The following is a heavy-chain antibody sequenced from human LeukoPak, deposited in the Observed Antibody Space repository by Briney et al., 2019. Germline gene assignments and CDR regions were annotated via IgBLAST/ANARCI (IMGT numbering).Heavy chain of an antibody. V-gene: IGHV4-34*01. Sequence: PSETLSLTCAVYGGSFSGYYWSWIRQPPGKGLEWIGEINHSGSTNYNPSLKSRVTISVDTSKNQFSLKLSPVTAADTAVYYCASQTTYDFWSGPSWGQGTLVTVSS. J-gene: IGHJ4*02. CDR2: INHSGST. CDR1: GGSFSGYY. CDR3: ASQTTYDFWSGPS. D-gene: IGHD3-3*01.